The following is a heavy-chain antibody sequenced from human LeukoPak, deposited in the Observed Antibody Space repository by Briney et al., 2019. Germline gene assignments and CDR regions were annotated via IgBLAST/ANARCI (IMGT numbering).Heavy chain of an antibody. V-gene: IGHV1-69*10. CDR1: GGTFSSYA. CDR3: ARDSYSSSWYAGAFDI. Sequence: ASVKVSCKASGGTFSSYAISWVRQAPGQGLEWMGWIIPILGIANYAQKFQGRVTITADKSTSTAYMELSSLRSEDTAVYYCARDSYSSSWYAGAFDIWGQGTMVTVSS. CDR2: IIPILGIA. J-gene: IGHJ3*02. D-gene: IGHD6-13*01.